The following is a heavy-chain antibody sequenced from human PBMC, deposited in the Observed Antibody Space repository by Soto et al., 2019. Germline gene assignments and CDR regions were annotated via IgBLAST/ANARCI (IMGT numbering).Heavy chain of an antibody. D-gene: IGHD4-17*01. V-gene: IGHV3-11*06. CDR3: ARDPYGDYETGAFDI. CDR2: ISSSSSYT. Sequence: PGGSLRLSCAASGFTFSDYYMSWIRQAPGKGLEWVPYISSSSSYTNYADSVKGRFTISRDNAKNSLYLQMNSLRAEDTAVYYCARDPYGDYETGAFDIWGQGTMVTVSS. J-gene: IGHJ3*02. CDR1: GFTFSDYY.